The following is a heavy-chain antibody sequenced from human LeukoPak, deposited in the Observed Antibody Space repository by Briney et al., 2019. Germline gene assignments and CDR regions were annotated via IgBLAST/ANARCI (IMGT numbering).Heavy chain of an antibody. V-gene: IGHV4-59*01. CDR2: IYYSGST. J-gene: IGHJ4*01. D-gene: IGHD1-1*01. CDR1: GGSISSYY. Sequence: SETLSLTCTVSGGSISSYYWSWIRQPPGKGLEWIGYIYYSGSTNYNPSLKSRVTISVDTSKNQFSLKLSSVTAADTAVYYCARESTTGTYYDYWGHGTLVTVSS. CDR3: ARESTTGTYYDY.